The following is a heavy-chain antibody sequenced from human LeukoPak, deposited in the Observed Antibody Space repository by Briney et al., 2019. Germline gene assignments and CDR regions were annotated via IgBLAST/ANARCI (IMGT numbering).Heavy chain of an antibody. Sequence: ASVKVSCKASAYSFTIYTIHWVRQAPGQRLEWMGWINAGNGNRRYSENFQGRITITRDTSATTAYMELSSLRPEDTAVYYCARDRDTAMGLWGQGTLVTVSS. J-gene: IGHJ4*02. CDR1: AYSFTIYT. D-gene: IGHD5-18*01. CDR2: INAGNGNR. V-gene: IGHV1-3*01. CDR3: ARDRDTAMGL.